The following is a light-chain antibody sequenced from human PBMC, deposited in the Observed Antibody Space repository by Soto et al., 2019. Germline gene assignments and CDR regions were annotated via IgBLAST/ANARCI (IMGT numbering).Light chain of an antibody. J-gene: IGLJ2*01. CDR1: SSDVGTYNF. V-gene: IGLV2-14*01. CDR3: CSYSTTDTLVI. Sequence: QSALTQPTSVSGSPGQSITISCTGTSSDVGTYNFVSWYQQHPDKAPKVIIYEVSNRHSGVSNRFSGSKSGNTASLTISGLQAEDEADYYCCSYSTTDTLVIFGGGTKLTVL. CDR2: EVS.